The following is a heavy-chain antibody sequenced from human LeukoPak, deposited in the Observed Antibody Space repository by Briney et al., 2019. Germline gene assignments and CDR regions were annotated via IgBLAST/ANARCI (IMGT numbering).Heavy chain of an antibody. V-gene: IGHV1-69*05. J-gene: IGHJ6*03. Sequence: PGASVKVSCKASGGTFSSYAISWVRQAPGQGLEWMGGIIPIFGTANYAQKFQGRVTITTDESTSTAYMELSSLRSEDTAVYYCAKSQGVYYGSGSYYNPYYMDVWGKGTTVTVSS. CDR2: IIPIFGTA. CDR3: AKSQGVYYGSGSYYNPYYMDV. CDR1: GGTFSSYA. D-gene: IGHD3-10*01.